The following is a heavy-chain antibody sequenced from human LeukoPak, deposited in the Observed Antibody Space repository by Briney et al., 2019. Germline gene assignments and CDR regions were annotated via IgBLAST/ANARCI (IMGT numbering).Heavy chain of an antibody. CDR1: GSTFSSYA. CDR2: IIPIFGTA. J-gene: IGHJ6*04. D-gene: IGHD5-18*01. CDR3: ARGFRSRRGYSYGSHYYYGMDV. Sequence: SVKVSCKASGSTFSSYAISWVRQAPGQGLEWMGGIIPIFGTANYAQKFQGRVTITADKSTSTAYMELSSLRSEDTAVYYCARGFRSRRGYSYGSHYYYGMDVWGKGTTVTVSS. V-gene: IGHV1-69*06.